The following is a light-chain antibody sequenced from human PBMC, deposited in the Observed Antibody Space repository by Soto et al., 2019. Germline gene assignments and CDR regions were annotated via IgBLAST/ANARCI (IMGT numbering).Light chain of an antibody. Sequence: QSALTQPASVSGSPGQSITISCTGTSNDVGTYNLVSWYQQRPGKGPTLVIFENDQRPSGVSFRFSGSKSGNTASLTISGLQAEDEADYYCCSYAGSSTCVFGTGTKVTVL. CDR2: END. CDR1: SNDVGTYNL. CDR3: CSYAGSSTCV. V-gene: IGLV2-23*01. J-gene: IGLJ1*01.